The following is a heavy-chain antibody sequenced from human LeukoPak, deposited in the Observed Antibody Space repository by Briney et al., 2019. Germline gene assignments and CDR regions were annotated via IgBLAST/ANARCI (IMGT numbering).Heavy chain of an antibody. V-gene: IGHV3-30-3*01. CDR1: GFTFSSYS. CDR2: ISHDGSIK. D-gene: IGHD2-2*01. CDR3: ARAPEVVVPAAASPYYYYGMDV. Sequence: GGSLRLSCTASGFTFSSYSIYWVRQAPGKGLEWVAVISHDGSIKYYADSVKGRFTISRDNSKNTLYLQMNSLRAEDTAVYYCARAPEVVVPAAASPYYYYGMDVWGQGTTVTVSS. J-gene: IGHJ6*02.